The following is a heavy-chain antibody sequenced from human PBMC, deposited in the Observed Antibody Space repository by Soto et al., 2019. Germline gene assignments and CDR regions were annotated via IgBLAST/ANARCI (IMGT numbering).Heavy chain of an antibody. D-gene: IGHD1-20*01. CDR3: VRDVASPGISGSWGAFDL. V-gene: IGHV4-4*07. CDR1: GDSMNNYF. Sequence: PSETLSLTCTVSGDSMNNYFWTWIRQSAGRGLEWIGRIYSSGSTVYNASLKSRLTMSVDTSKSQFSLKLTSVTAADTAVYYCVRDVASPGISGSWGAFDLWGQGTMVTVSS. J-gene: IGHJ3*01. CDR2: IYSSGST.